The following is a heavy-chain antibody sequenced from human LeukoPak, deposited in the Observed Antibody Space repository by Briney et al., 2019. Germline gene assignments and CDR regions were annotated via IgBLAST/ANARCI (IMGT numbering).Heavy chain of an antibody. CDR3: ARGNVVVPAAVYFDY. Sequence: GGSLGLSCAASGFTFSNFAMSWVRQAPGKGLEWVSAISGSGGSTYYADSVKGRFTISRDNSKNTLYLQMNSLRAEDTAVYYCARGNVVVPAAVYFDYWGQGTLVTVSS. D-gene: IGHD2-2*01. CDR1: GFTFSNFA. CDR2: ISGSGGST. J-gene: IGHJ4*02. V-gene: IGHV3-23*01.